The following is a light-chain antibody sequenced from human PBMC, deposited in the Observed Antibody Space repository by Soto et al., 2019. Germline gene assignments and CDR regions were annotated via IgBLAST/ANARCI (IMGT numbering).Light chain of an antibody. CDR2: EVS. J-gene: IGLJ1*01. Sequence: QSVLTQPASVSGSPGQSITISCTGTSSDVGAYNSVSWYQQHPGKAPKLMIYEVSNRPSGVSHRFSGSKSDHTAPLTISGLKTDDEADYYCSSYTSSRTLVFGTGTKVTVL. CDR3: SSYTSSRTLV. V-gene: IGLV2-14*01. CDR1: SSDVGAYNS.